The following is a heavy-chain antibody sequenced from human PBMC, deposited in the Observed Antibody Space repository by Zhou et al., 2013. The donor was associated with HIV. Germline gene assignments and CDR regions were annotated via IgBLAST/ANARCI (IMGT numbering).Heavy chain of an antibody. D-gene: IGHD6-19*01. CDR2: IIPIFGTA. Sequence: QVQLVQSGAEVKKPGSSVKVSCKASGGTFSSYAISWVRQAPGQGLEWMGGIIPIFGTANYAQKFQGRVTITTDESTSTAYMELSSLRSEDTAVYYCASREIAVAARGYYYGMDVWGQGTTVTVSS. J-gene: IGHJ6*02. CDR1: GGTFSSYA. CDR3: ASREIAVAARGYYYGMDV. V-gene: IGHV1-69*05.